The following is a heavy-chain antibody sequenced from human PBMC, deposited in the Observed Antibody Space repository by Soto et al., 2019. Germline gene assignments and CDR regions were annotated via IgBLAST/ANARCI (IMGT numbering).Heavy chain of an antibody. V-gene: IGHV4-39*07. CDR1: GGSISSGGYY. J-gene: IGHJ5*02. CDR3: ARLLFGAANWFDP. CDR2: IYYSGST. Sequence: TLSLTCAVSGGSISSGGYYWGWIRQPPGKGLEWIGSIYYSGSTNYNPSLKSRVTISVDTSKNQFSLKLSSVTAADTAVYYCARLLFGAANWFDPWGQGTLVTVSS. D-gene: IGHD3-10*01.